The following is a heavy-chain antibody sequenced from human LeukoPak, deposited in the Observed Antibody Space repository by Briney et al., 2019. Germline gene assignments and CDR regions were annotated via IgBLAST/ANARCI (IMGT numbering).Heavy chain of an antibody. CDR3: ARSAAAGPHNWFDP. CDR1: VFTLSSYS. D-gene: IGHD6-13*01. V-gene: IGHV3-48*01. J-gene: IGHJ5*02. CDR2: ISSSSSTI. Sequence: GGSLRLSCAASVFTLSSYSMNWVCQTPGKGLGWVSYISSSSSTIYSTHSLKGRFTISRDNPKNSLSLKMNSLTAENTAVYNCARSAAAGPHNWFDPWGQRTRVTVST.